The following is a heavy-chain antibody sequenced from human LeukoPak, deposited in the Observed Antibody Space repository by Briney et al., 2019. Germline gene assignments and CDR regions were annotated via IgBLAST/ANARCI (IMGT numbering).Heavy chain of an antibody. CDR1: GFTFSGYY. CDR3: TTGGSYFFDY. V-gene: IGHV3-74*01. J-gene: IGHJ4*02. CDR2: IKSDGSTT. D-gene: IGHD1-1*01. Sequence: GGSLRLSCAASGFTFSGYYMHWVRQAPGKGLVWVSRIKSDGSTTNYADSVKGRFTISRDNAKNTLYLQMNSLRAEDTAVYYCTTGGSYFFDYWGQGTLVTVSS.